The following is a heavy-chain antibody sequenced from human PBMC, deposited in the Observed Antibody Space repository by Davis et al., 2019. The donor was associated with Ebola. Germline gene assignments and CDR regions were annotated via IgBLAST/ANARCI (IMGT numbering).Heavy chain of an antibody. CDR3: ARVASYGDYFDY. CDR2: TYYSGST. V-gene: IGHV4-30-4*07. Sequence: SETLSLTCAVSGGSISSGGYSWSWIRRPPGKGLEWIGYTYYSGSTHYNPSLKSRVTISGDTSRNQFSLKLSSVTAADTAVYYCARVASYGDYFDYWGLGTLVTVSS. J-gene: IGHJ4*02. D-gene: IGHD5-18*01. CDR1: GGSISSGGYS.